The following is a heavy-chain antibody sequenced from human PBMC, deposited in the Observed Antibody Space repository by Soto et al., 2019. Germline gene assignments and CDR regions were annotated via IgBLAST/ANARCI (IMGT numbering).Heavy chain of an antibody. Sequence: GGSLRLSCAASGFAFITYSINWVRQAPGKGLEWISYISDNSSVIYYADAVKGRFTISRDNAKNSLYLQMNSLRDEDTAVYYCARDRDAYCSKGICSGPYFDYWGQGTLVTVS. J-gene: IGHJ4*02. D-gene: IGHD2-8*01. CDR2: ISDNSSVI. CDR3: ARDRDAYCSKGICSGPYFDY. V-gene: IGHV3-48*02. CDR1: GFAFITYS.